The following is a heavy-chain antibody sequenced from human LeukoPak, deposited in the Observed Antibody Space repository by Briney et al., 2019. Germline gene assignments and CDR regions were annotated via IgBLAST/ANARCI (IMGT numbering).Heavy chain of an antibody. J-gene: IGHJ4*02. CDR2: IYHSGTT. CDR1: SGSISSNYY. D-gene: IGHD6-19*01. Sequence: SETLSLTCSVSSGSISSNYYWAWIRQPPGKGLEWIGSIYHSGTTYYNPSLKSRVTISVDTSKNQFSLKPSSVTAADTAVYYCVRHSSGWGNFDYWGQGTLVTVSS. CDR3: VRHSSGWGNFDY. V-gene: IGHV4-39*01.